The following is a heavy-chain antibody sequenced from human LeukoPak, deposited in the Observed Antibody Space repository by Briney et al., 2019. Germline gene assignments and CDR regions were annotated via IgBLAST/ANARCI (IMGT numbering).Heavy chain of an antibody. Sequence: GGSLRLSCAASGFTFSNAWMSWVRQAPGKGLEWVGRIKSKTDGGTTDYAAPVKGRFTISRDDSKNTLYLQMNSLRAEDTAVYYCARDFVDSSGILDYWGQGTLVTVSS. CDR1: GFTFSNAW. D-gene: IGHD3-22*01. CDR3: ARDFVDSSGILDY. CDR2: IKSKTDGGTT. V-gene: IGHV3-15*01. J-gene: IGHJ4*02.